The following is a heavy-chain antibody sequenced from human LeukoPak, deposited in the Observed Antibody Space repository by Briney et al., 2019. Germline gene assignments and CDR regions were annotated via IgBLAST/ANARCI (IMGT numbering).Heavy chain of an antibody. J-gene: IGHJ4*02. CDR1: GESFNGYF. V-gene: IGHV4-34*09. CDR2: IYYSGST. D-gene: IGHD3-10*01. CDR3: ARECGYYGSGSYYHCFDY. Sequence: SETLSLTCAVYGESFNGYFWSWVRQAPGKGLEWIGYIYYSGSTYYNPSLKSRVTISVDTSKNQFSLKLSSVTAADTAVYYCARECGYYGSGSYYHCFDYWGQGTLVTVSS.